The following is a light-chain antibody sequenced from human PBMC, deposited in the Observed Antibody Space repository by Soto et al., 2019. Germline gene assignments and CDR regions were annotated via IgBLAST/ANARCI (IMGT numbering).Light chain of an antibody. Sequence: DIQMTQSPSSLPASVGARVTITCRASQAISNYLAWFQQKPGKAPKSLIFATSHLQSGVPSRFSGSASGKDFTLTISSLEPEDFATYYCQQCDTYPFTFGPGTTVDI. CDR3: QQCDTYPFT. CDR2: ATS. J-gene: IGKJ3*01. CDR1: QAISNY. V-gene: IGKV1-16*01.